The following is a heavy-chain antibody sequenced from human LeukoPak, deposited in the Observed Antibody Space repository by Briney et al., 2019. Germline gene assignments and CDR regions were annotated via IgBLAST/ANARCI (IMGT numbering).Heavy chain of an antibody. CDR2: IKSKTDGGTT. CDR3: TTGRFWSGFSPYGMDV. V-gene: IGHV3-15*01. Sequence: SGGSLRLSCAASGFTFSNAWMSWVRQAPGKGLEWVGRIKSKTDGGTTDYAAPVKGRFTISRDDSKNTLYLQMNSLKTEDTAVYYCTTGRFWSGFSPYGMDVWGQGTTVTVSS. CDR1: GFTFSNAW. J-gene: IGHJ6*02. D-gene: IGHD3-3*01.